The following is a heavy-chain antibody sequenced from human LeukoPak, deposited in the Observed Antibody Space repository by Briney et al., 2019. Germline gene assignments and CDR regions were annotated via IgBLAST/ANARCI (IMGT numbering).Heavy chain of an antibody. CDR1: GGSMSNYY. D-gene: IGHD3-3*01. V-gene: IGHV4-59*01. CDR2: ISYSGIT. J-gene: IGHJ6*03. Sequence: PSETLSLTCSVSGGSMSNYYWTWIRQPPGKGLEWIGYISYSGITNFNPSLKSRVTISEDTSKYQFSLRLGSVTAADTAIYYCARGPGRNTVFGVFIKYMDVWGKGTTVTVSS. CDR3: ARGPGRNTVFGVFIKYMDV.